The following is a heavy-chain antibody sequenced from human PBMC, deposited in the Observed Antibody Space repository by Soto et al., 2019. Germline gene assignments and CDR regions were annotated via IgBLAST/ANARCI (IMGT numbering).Heavy chain of an antibody. CDR1: GFTFSSYS. Sequence: EVQLVESGGGLVKPGGSLRLSCAASGFTFSSYSMNLVRQAPGKGLEWVSSISSSSSYIYYADSVKGRFTISRDNAKNSLYLQMNSLRAEDTAVYYCARPGSYFGDPDYWGQGTLVTVSS. J-gene: IGHJ4*02. D-gene: IGHD1-26*01. V-gene: IGHV3-21*01. CDR2: ISSSSSYI. CDR3: ARPGSYFGDPDY.